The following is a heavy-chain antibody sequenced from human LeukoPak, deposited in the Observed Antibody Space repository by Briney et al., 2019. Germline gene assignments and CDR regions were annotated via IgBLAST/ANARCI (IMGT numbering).Heavy chain of an antibody. D-gene: IGHD6-19*01. V-gene: IGHV3-53*01. CDR2: IYSGGST. J-gene: IGHJ5*02. CDR3: AKAGSSGWYGFGNWFDP. Sequence: GGSLRLSCAASGFSVSSNYMSWVRQAPGKGLEWVSVIYSGGSTYYADSVKGRFTISRHNSKNTLYLQMNSLRAEDTAVYYCAKAGSSGWYGFGNWFDPWGQGTLVTVSS. CDR1: GFSVSSNY.